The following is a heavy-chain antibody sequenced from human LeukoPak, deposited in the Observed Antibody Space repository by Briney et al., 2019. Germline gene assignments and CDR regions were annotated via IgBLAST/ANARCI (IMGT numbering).Heavy chain of an antibody. CDR2: MFTTGTI. CDR1: GGSFSGYY. V-gene: IGHV4-59*10. D-gene: IGHD4/OR15-4a*01. Sequence: PSETLSLTCAVYGGSFSGYYWSWIRQPAGKGLEWIGRMFTTGTINYNPSLKSRVTIALDTAKNQFSLKLSSVTAADTAVYYCARLSGRDYYFDYWGQGTLVTVSS. CDR3: ARLSGRDYYFDY. J-gene: IGHJ4*02.